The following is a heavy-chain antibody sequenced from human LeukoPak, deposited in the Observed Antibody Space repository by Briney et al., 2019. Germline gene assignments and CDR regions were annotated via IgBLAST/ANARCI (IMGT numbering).Heavy chain of an antibody. CDR2: ISGSGGNT. J-gene: IGHJ4*02. D-gene: IGHD3-22*01. CDR1: GFTFTSYA. V-gene: IGHV3-23*01. Sequence: GGSLRLSCAASGFTFTSYAMGWVRQAPGKGLEWVSTISGSGGNTYYADSVKGRFTISRDNSKNTLYLQMNSLRAEDTAVYYCAKDLMIVVVITLDYWGQGTLVTVSS. CDR3: AKDLMIVVVITLDY.